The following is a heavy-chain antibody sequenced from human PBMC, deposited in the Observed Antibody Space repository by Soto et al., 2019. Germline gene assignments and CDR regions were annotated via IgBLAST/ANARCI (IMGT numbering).Heavy chain of an antibody. CDR2: MNPNTGNS. D-gene: IGHD1-1*01. V-gene: IGHV1-8*01. CDR1: GYTFTSYD. CDR3: ARRAETNGWNGFGADKYYFDF. J-gene: IGHJ4*02. Sequence: QVQLVQSGAEVRKPGASVKVSCEASGYTFTSYDIYWVRQATGQGLEWMGWMNPNTGNSGYAQKFQGRVTVTSDTSINTVHMELSSLRSEDTAVYYCARRAETNGWNGFGADKYYFDFWGQGTLVNVSS.